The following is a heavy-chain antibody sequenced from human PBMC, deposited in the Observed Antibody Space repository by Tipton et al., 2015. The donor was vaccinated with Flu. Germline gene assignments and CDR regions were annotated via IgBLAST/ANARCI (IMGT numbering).Heavy chain of an antibody. CDR2: TYQRSMWHH. CDR3: ARGSGSGPKDWFDP. CDR1: GDSVSSNVAT. D-gene: IGHD3-10*01. Sequence: GLVKPSQTLPLTCVISGDSVSSNVATWNWIRQSPSRGLEWLGKTYQRSMWHHIYAVSLRGRITITPDTSKNQFSLQLNSVTPEDTAVYYCARGSGSGPKDWFDPWGQGTQVTVSA. V-gene: IGHV6-1*01. J-gene: IGHJ5*02.